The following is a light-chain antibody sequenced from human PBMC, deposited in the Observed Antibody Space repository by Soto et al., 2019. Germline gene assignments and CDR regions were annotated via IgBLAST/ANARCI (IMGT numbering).Light chain of an antibody. Sequence: QLVLTQSPSASASLGASVRLTCTLSSGHSSYAIAWHQQQPEKGPRYLMKLNSDGSHNKGDGIPDRFSGSSSGAERYLTISSLQAEDESDYFCQTWASGVWVFGGGTKLPVL. CDR1: SGHSSYA. CDR3: QTWASGVWV. V-gene: IGLV4-69*02. CDR2: LNSDGSH. J-gene: IGLJ3*02.